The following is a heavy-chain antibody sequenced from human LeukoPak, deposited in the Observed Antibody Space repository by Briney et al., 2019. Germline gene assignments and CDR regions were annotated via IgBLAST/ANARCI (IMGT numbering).Heavy chain of an antibody. V-gene: IGHV1-18*01. CDR1: GYTFTSYG. CDR2: ISAYNGNT. J-gene: IGHJ3*02. D-gene: IGHD4-23*01. CDR3: AREATVVTPPAFDI. Sequence: ASVKVSCKASGYTFTSYGTSWVRQAPGQGLEWMGWISAYNGNTNYAQKLQGRVTMTTDTSTGTAYMELRSLRSDDTAVYYCAREATVVTPPAFDIWGQGTMVTVSS.